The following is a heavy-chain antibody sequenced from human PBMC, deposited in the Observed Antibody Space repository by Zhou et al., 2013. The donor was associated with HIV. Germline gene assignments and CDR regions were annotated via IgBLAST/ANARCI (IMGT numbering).Heavy chain of an antibody. CDR3: ARHRRYGDNSYAFDI. CDR1: GGTLTTSS. J-gene: IGHJ3*02. D-gene: IGHD2-21*01. Sequence: QVQLVQSGAEVKKPGASVKVSCKLSGGTLTTSSISWVRQATGQGLEWMGWMNPRSGNTGYAQKFQGRVTITRNTSINTAYMELSSLRSEDTGVYYCARHRRYGDNSYAFDIWGQGTMVTVSS. CDR2: MNPRSGNT. V-gene: IGHV1-8*03.